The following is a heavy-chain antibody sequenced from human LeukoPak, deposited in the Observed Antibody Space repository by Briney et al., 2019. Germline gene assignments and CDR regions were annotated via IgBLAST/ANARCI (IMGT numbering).Heavy chain of an antibody. CDR2: IQYDGSNK. Sequence: GGSLRLSCAASGFSFSNYGIHWVRQAPGKGLEWVAFIQYDGSNKYYADSVKGRFTISRDNSKNTLYLHMNSLRVEDTAVYNCAKASAMIVVVSKHFDYWGQGTLVTVSS. J-gene: IGHJ4*02. V-gene: IGHV3-30*02. CDR1: GFSFSNYG. D-gene: IGHD3-22*01. CDR3: AKASAMIVVVSKHFDY.